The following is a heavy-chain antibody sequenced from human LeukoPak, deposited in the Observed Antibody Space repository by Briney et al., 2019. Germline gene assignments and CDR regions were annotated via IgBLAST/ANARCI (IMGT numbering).Heavy chain of an antibody. CDR3: ASIDSSGYYSDY. D-gene: IGHD3-22*01. CDR1: GYTFTSYG. CDR2: INPNSGGT. V-gene: IGHV1-2*02. Sequence: ASVKVSCKASGYTFTSYGISWVRQAPGQGLEWMGWINPNSGGTNYAQKFQGRVTMTRDTFISTAYMELSRLRSDDTAVYYCASIDSSGYYSDYWGQGTLVTVSS. J-gene: IGHJ4*02.